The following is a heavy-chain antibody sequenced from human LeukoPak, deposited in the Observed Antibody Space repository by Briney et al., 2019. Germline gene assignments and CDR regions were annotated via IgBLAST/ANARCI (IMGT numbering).Heavy chain of an antibody. CDR1: GFTFSRYG. CDR2: ISHDGSNK. Sequence: GGSLRLSCAASGFTFSRYGMHWVRQAPGKGLEWVATISHDGSNKNYGDSVKGRFTISRDNSKNTLYVQMNNLRAEDTAVYFCAKDWGDYYASGSSYLDDWGQGTLVTVSS. CDR3: AKDWGDYYASGSSYLDD. J-gene: IGHJ4*02. V-gene: IGHV3-30*18. D-gene: IGHD3-10*01.